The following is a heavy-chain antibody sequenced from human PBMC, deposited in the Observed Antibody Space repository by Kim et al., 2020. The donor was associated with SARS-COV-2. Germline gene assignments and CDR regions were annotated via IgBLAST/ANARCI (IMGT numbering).Heavy chain of an antibody. J-gene: IGHJ4*02. D-gene: IGHD5-18*01. CDR1: GGSFSGYY. V-gene: IGHV4-34*01. CDR2: INHSGST. CDR3: ARGVVEMATASDY. Sequence: SETLSLTCAVYGGSFSGYYWSWIRQPPGKGLEWIGEINHSGSTNYNPSLKSRVTISVDTSKNQFSLKLSSVTAADTAVYYCARGVVEMATASDYWGQGTLVTVSS.